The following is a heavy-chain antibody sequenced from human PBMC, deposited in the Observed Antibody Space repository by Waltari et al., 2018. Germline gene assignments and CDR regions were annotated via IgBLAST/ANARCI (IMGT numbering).Heavy chain of an antibody. CDR3: ARPGSSSWYFDY. J-gene: IGHJ4*02. CDR2: INHSGRT. V-gene: IGHV4-34*01. CDR1: GGSFSGYY. Sequence: QVQLQQWGAGLLKPSETLSLTCAVYGGSFSGYYWSWIRQPPGKGLEWIGEINHSGRTNYNPSLKSRVTISLDTSKNQFSLKLSSVTAADTAVYYCARPGSSSWYFDYWGQGTLVTVSS. D-gene: IGHD2-2*01.